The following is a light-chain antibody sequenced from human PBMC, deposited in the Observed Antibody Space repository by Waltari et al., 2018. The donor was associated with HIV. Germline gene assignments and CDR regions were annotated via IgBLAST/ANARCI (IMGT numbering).Light chain of an antibody. Sequence: DIQMTQSPSTLSASVGDRVIITCRASQSINAWLAWYQQIPGKAPRLLIYKASNLQSGVPSRFSGSGSGTEFTLTISSLQPDDFATYYCQQYNNFPATFGPGTKVEIK. J-gene: IGKJ3*01. CDR3: QQYNNFPAT. CDR2: KAS. CDR1: QSINAW. V-gene: IGKV1-5*03.